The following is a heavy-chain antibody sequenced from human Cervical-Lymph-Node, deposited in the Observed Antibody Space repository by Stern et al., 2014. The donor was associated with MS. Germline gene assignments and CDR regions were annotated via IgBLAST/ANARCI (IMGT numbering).Heavy chain of an antibody. V-gene: IGHV3-30*18. Sequence: MQLVESGGGVVQPGRSLRLSCAASGFTFNTYGMHWVRQAPGKGLEWVAVISYDGSNTYYADSVKGRFTISRDNSKNTLYVQMNSLRAEDTAIYYCAKSGCRRTSQRCYFDYWGQGTLVTVSS. CDR3: AKSGCRRTSQRCYFDY. J-gene: IGHJ4*02. D-gene: IGHD2-2*01. CDR1: GFTFNTYG. CDR2: ISYDGSNT.